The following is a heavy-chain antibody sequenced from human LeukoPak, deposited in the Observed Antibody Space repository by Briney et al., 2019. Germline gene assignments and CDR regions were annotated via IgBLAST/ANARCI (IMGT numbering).Heavy chain of an antibody. Sequence: SETLSLTCTVSGGSIRSSYYYWGWIRQPPGKGLEWIVYISYSGSINYNSSLKSRVTISIDTSQNQLSLKLSSVTAADTAVYYCARGVGAVYRYFDPWGRGTLVTVSS. CDR3: ARGVGAVYRYFDP. J-gene: IGHJ2*01. CDR2: ISYSGSI. CDR1: GGSIRSSYYY. D-gene: IGHD1-26*01. V-gene: IGHV4-61*05.